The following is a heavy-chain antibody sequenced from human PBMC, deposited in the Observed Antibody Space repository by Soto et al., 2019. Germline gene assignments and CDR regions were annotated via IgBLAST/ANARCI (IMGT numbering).Heavy chain of an antibody. J-gene: IGHJ4*02. CDR2: IIPLFGKA. V-gene: IGHV1-69*06. Sequence: QMQLVQSGAEAKTPGSSVKVSCKASGGSLNNYAVSWVRQAPGQGLEWMGRIIPLFGKADYARKLQGRVTLTADKYTNTAYMELSSLRSEDTAMYFCARDGSYCTNGVCFYYLDDWGQGTLVTVSS. CDR3: ARDGSYCTNGVCFYYLDD. CDR1: GGSLNNYA. D-gene: IGHD2-8*01.